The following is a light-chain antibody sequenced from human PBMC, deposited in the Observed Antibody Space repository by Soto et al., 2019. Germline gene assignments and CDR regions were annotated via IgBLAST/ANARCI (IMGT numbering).Light chain of an antibody. J-gene: IGLJ2*01. Sequence: SYELTQPPSVSVSPGQTARITCSGDALPKQYAYWYQQKPGQAPVLVIYKDNERPSGIPERFSGSTSGTTVTLTIRGVQAEDEADFYCQSADRSGTYVVFGGGTQLTVL. CDR2: KDN. CDR3: QSADRSGTYVV. V-gene: IGLV3-25*02. CDR1: ALPKQY.